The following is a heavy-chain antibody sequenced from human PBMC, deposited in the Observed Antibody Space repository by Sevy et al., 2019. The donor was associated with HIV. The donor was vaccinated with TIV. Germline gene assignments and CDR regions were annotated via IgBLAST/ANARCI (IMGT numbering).Heavy chain of an antibody. CDR1: GFTFDDYT. V-gene: IGHV3-9*01. CDR3: VKDRSGSYSFDY. D-gene: IGHD1-26*01. Sequence: GGSLRLSCAASGFTFDDYTMNWVRQAPGKGLEWVSGISWSSGNIAYTDSVEGRFTISRDNVKNSLYLQMNSLGVEYTALYYCVKDRSGSYSFDYWGQGPLVTVSS. CDR2: ISWSSGNI. J-gene: IGHJ4*02.